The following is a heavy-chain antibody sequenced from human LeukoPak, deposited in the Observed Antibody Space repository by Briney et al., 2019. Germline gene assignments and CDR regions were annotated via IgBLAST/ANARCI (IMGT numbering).Heavy chain of an antibody. CDR1: GGSISSGGYY. CDR2: IYYSGST. Sequence: PSQTLSLTCTVSGGSISSGGYYWSWIRQHPGKGLEWIGYIYYSGSTYYNPSLKSRVTISVDTSKNQFSLKLSSVTAADTAVYYCARVIGYGSGSSYESRRAWCDPWGQGTLVTVSS. CDR3: ARVIGYGSGSSYESRRAWCDP. D-gene: IGHD3-10*01. J-gene: IGHJ5*02. V-gene: IGHV4-31*03.